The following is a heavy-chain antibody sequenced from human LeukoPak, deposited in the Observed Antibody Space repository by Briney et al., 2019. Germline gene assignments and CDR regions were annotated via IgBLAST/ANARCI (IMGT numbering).Heavy chain of an antibody. CDR2: IKQDGSEK. CDR1: GFTLSTYW. V-gene: IGHV3-7*01. CDR3: ARLWAVAGTVDDY. D-gene: IGHD6-19*01. Sequence: GGSLRLSCAASGFTLSTYWMSWVRQAPGKRPEWVANIKQDGSEKYYVDSVKGRFTISRDNARNSLYLQMNSLRAEDTAVYYCARLWAVAGTVDDYWGQGTLVTVS. J-gene: IGHJ4*02.